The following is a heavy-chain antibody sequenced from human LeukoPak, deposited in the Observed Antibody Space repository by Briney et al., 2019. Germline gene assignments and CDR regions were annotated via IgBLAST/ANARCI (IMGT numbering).Heavy chain of an antibody. D-gene: IGHD4-17*01. J-gene: IGHJ4*02. CDR2: ISGSGGST. CDR1: GFTFRDYA. CDR3: AKGEYGDYVFQYYFDY. Sequence: GGSLRLSCAASGFTFRDYAMSWVRQAPGKGLEWVSGISGSGGSTNYADSVKGRFIISRDNSKNTLFLQVNNLRAEDTAVYYCAKGEYGDYVFQYYFDYWGQGTLVIVSS. V-gene: IGHV3-23*01.